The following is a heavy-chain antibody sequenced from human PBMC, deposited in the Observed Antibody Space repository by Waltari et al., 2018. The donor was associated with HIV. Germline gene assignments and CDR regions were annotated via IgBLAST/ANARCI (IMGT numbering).Heavy chain of an antibody. D-gene: IGHD6-13*01. CDR1: GGSISSSSYY. V-gene: IGHV4-39*07. Sequence: QLQLQESGPGLVKPSETLSLTCTVSGGSISSSSYYWGWIRQPPGKGLEWIGSIYYSGSTYYNPSLKSRVTISVDTSKNQFSLKLSSVTAADTAVYYCARGGGSSSWYKALRYWGQGTLVTVSS. J-gene: IGHJ4*02. CDR2: IYYSGST. CDR3: ARGGGSSSWYKALRY.